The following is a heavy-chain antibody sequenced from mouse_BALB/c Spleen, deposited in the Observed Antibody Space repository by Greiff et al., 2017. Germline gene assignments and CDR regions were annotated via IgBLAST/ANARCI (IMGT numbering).Heavy chain of an antibody. CDR2: INPSSGYT. D-gene: IGHD2-10*01. V-gene: IGHV1-4*02. Sequence: VKLVESAAELARPGASVKMSCKASGYTFTSYTMHWVKQRPGQGLEWIGYINPSSGYTEYNQKFKDKTTLTADKSSSTAYMQLSSLTSEDSAVYYCARTPYYGKYYYAMDYWGQGTSVTVSS. J-gene: IGHJ4*01. CDR1: GYTFTSYT. CDR3: ARTPYYGKYYYAMDY.